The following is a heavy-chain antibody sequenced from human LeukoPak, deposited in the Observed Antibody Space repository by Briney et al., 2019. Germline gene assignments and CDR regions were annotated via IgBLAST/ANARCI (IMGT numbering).Heavy chain of an antibody. D-gene: IGHD4-11*01. CDR1: GFTFSSSW. J-gene: IGHJ4*02. CDR2: INSDESIT. Sequence: GGSLRLSCAASGFTFSSSWMYWVRQAPGKGLVWFSRINSDESITTYADSVKGRFTISRDNAKNTLYLQMNSLRAEDTAVYYCARGLVPGFLDYWGQGTPVTVSS. V-gene: IGHV3-74*01. CDR3: ARGLVPGFLDY.